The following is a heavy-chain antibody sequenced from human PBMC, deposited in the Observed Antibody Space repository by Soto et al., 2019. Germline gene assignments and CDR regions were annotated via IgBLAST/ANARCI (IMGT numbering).Heavy chain of an antibody. CDR1: GFNFSKFG. J-gene: IGHJ4*01. CDR2: IWYDGSQK. V-gene: IGHV3-33*06. D-gene: IGHD3-16*01. CDR3: AKEVWGLYTFGRPLDN. Sequence: PGGSLRLSCAASGFNFSKFGMYWVRQAPGKGLEWVAVIWYDGSQKYHADSVKGRFTISRDNSNNTLYLQMSSLRAEDTAVYYCAKEVWGLYTFGRPLDNWGHGTLVTVSS.